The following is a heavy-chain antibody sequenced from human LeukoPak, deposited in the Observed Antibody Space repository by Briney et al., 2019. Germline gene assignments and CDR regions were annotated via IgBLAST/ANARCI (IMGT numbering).Heavy chain of an antibody. V-gene: IGHV4-39*01. D-gene: IGHD3-10*01. J-gene: IGHJ4*02. Sequence: SETLSLTCTVSGGSISSSSYYWGWIRQPPGKGLEWIGSIYYSGSTYYNPSLKSRVTISVDTSKNQFPLKLSSVTAADTAVYYCARLLVSYLDYWGQGTLVTVSS. CDR2: IYYSGST. CDR3: ARLLVSYLDY. CDR1: GGSISSSSYY.